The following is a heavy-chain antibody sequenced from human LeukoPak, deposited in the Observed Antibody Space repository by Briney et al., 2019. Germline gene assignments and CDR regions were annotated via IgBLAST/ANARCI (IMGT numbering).Heavy chain of an antibody. D-gene: IGHD2-2*02. J-gene: IGHJ6*02. CDR2: MNPNSGNT. V-gene: IGHV1-8*01. CDR1: GYTFTSYD. Sequence: ASVKVSCKASGYTFTSYDINWVRQATGQGREWMGWMNPNSGNTGYAQKFQGRVTMTRNTSISTAYMELSSLRSEDTAVYYCARSRGYCSSTSCYSSYYYGMDVWGQGTTVTVSS. CDR3: ARSRGYCSSTSCYSSYYYGMDV.